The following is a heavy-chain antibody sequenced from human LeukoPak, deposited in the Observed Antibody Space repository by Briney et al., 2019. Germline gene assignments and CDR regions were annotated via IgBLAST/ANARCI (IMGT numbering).Heavy chain of an antibody. D-gene: IGHD4-23*01. J-gene: IGHJ5*02. V-gene: IGHV4-59*01. CDR3: ARFPPLTTVVTPPTNWFDP. Sequence: PSETLSLTCTVSGGSISSYYWSWIRQPPGEGLEWIGYIYYSGSTNYNPSLKSRVTISVDTSKNQFSLKLSSVTAADTAVYYCARFPPLTTVVTPPTNWFDPWGQGTLVTVSS. CDR2: IYYSGST. CDR1: GGSISSYY.